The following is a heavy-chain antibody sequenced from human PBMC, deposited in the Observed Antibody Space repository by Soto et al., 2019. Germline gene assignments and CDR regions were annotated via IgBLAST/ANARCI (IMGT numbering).Heavy chain of an antibody. V-gene: IGHV3-30*02. CDR2: IWYDGSNK. Sequence: GGSLRLSCAASGFTFSSYGMHWVRQAPGKGLEWVAVIWYDGSNKYYADSVKGRFTISRDNSKNTLYLQMNSLRAEDTAVYYCAGYSSGYYRSPFDYWGQGTLVTVSS. D-gene: IGHD3-22*01. CDR3: AGYSSGYYRSPFDY. J-gene: IGHJ4*02. CDR1: GFTFSSYG.